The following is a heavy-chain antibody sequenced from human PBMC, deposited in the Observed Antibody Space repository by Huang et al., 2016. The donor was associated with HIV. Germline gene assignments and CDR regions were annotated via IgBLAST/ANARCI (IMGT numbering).Heavy chain of an antibody. D-gene: IGHD4-4*01. CDR2: ISNIGKYV. CDR3: ARVPLDCSRGQCHSGGLDL. Sequence: EVRLEESGGDLVKPGGSLRLSCTASGFSFKSYSMNWVRHAPGKGLEWVSSISNIGKYVHYRDSVKGRVTISRDNAKDSLYLQMSALRGDDTGIYFCARVPLDCSRGQCHSGGLDLWGHGTLVTVSS. V-gene: IGHV3-21*02. J-gene: IGHJ5*02. CDR1: GFSFKSYS.